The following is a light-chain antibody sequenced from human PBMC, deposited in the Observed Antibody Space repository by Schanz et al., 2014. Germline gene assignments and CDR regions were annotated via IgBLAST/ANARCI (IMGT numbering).Light chain of an antibody. CDR2: WAS. V-gene: IGKV4-1*01. CDR3: QQYYGLPLT. Sequence: DIVMTQSPDSLAVSLGERATINCKSSQSVLYTSNNKNFLAWYKQTPGQPPKLLIYWASTRESGVPDRFTGSGSGTDFTLTISSLQAEDVAVYYCQQYYGLPLTFGGGTKVEIK. CDR1: QSVLYTSNNKNF. J-gene: IGKJ4*01.